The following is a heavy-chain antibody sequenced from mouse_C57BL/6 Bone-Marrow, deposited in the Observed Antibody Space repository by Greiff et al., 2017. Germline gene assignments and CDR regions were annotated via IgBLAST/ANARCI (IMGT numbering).Heavy chain of an antibody. D-gene: IGHD2-5*01. CDR2: INYDGSST. CDR1: GFTFSDYY. J-gene: IGHJ2*01. V-gene: IGHV5-16*01. Sequence: EVQLQESEGGLVQPGSSMKLSCTASGFTFSDYYMAWVRQVPEKGLEWVANINYDGSSTYYLDPLKSRFIISRDNAKNILYLQMSSLKSEDTATYYCARSSNPCFAYWGQGTTLTVSS. CDR3: ARSSNPCFAY.